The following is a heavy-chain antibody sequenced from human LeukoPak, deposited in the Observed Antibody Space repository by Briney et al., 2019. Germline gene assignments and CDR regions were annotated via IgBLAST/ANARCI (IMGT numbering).Heavy chain of an antibody. D-gene: IGHD2-2*02. J-gene: IGHJ6*03. CDR3: ARGGMRGKISYTYYYMDV. CDR1: GFTFSSYG. CDR2: FSGSTGST. Sequence: GGSLRLCCAASGFTFSSYGMNWVRQAPGKGLEWVSGFSGSTGSTHYADSVKGRFTISRDNSTDTLPLQMNSQRGEDTAVYYCARGGMRGKISYTYYYMDVWGKGTTVTVSS. V-gene: IGHV3-23*01.